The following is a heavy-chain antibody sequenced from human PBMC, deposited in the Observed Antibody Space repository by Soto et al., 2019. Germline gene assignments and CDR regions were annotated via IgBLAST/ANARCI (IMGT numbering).Heavy chain of an antibody. CDR2: IAYSGDT. Sequence: PSETPAATLVVSGAYISAADSHWFVIRKPPVKGLEWIGYIAYSGDTYYNPSLRRRVTISADRSENKFSLTLKSVTAAETAVYFCARDFERSAIGPWGQGTSVTVSS. CDR1: GAYISAADSH. J-gene: IGHJ5*02. CDR3: ARDFERSAIGP. V-gene: IGHV4-30-4*02. D-gene: IGHD3-9*01.